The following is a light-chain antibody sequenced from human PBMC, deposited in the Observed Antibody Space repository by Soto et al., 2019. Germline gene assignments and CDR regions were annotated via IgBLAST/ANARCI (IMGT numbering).Light chain of an antibody. CDR3: QQYNAYSSWT. J-gene: IGKJ1*01. Sequence: DIQMTQSPSALSAYVGDRVTITCRASQSVSNLLAWYQQMPGKAPKLLIYDASTLMSGAPSRFSGSGFGTEFTLSISSLQPDDFATYYCQQYNAYSSWTFGQGTKVDIK. CDR1: QSVSNL. CDR2: DAS. V-gene: IGKV1-5*01.